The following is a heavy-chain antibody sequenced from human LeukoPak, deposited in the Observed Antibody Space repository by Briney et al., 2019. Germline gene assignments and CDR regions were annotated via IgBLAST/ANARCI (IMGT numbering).Heavy chain of an antibody. Sequence: SQTLSLTCTVSGYSISSGYYWGWIRQPPGKGLEWIGYIYYSGSTNYNPSLKSRVTISVDTSKNQFSLKLSSVTAADTAVYYCARGRVGVMTSFYMDVWGKGTTVTISS. CDR3: ARGRVGVMTSFYMDV. D-gene: IGHD3-3*01. V-gene: IGHV4-61*01. J-gene: IGHJ6*03. CDR1: GYSISSGYY. CDR2: IYYSGST.